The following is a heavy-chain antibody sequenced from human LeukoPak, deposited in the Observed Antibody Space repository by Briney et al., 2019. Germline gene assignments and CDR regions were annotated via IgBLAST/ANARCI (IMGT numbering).Heavy chain of an antibody. CDR2: IDPNDSDT. J-gene: IGHJ6*02. Sequence: GESLKISCKGSGFTFTKYWIGWVRQMSGKGLEWMGIIDPNDSDTKYSPSFQGQVTISVDKSINTAYLQWSTLKASDTAIYYCAKQGGILLSGPDVWGQGTAVIVS. V-gene: IGHV5-51*01. CDR1: GFTFTKYW. D-gene: IGHD2-15*01. CDR3: AKQGGILLSGPDV.